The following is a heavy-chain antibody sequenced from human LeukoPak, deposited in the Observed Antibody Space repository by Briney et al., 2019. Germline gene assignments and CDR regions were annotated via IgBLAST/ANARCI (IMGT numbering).Heavy chain of an antibody. CDR1: GFTFSSYW. CDR3: ARANGWYTDS. D-gene: IGHD6-19*01. V-gene: IGHV3-74*01. CDR2: INTDGSST. J-gene: IGHJ4*02. Sequence: PGGSLRLSCAASGFTFSSYWMHWDRQAPGKGLVWVSRINTDGSSTTYADSVKGRFTISKDNTKNTLYLQLNNLRAEDTAVYYCARANGWYTDSWGQGTLVTVSS.